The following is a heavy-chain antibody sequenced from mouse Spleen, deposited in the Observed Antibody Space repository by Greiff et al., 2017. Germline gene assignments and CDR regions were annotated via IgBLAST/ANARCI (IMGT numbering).Heavy chain of an antibody. CDR3: ARSYYYGSSYGLFDY. Sequence: QVQLQQPGAELVMPGASVKLSCKASGYTFTSYWMHWVKQRPGQGLEWIGEIDPSDSYTNYNQKFKGKATLTVDKSSSTAYMQLSSLTSEDSAVYYGARSYYYGSSYGLFDYWGQGTTLTVSS. CDR2: IDPSDSYT. J-gene: IGHJ2*01. V-gene: IGHV1-69*01. D-gene: IGHD1-1*01. CDR1: GYTFTSYW.